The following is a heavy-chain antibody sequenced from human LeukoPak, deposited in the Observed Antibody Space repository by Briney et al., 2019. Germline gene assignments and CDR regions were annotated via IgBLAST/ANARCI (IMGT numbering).Heavy chain of an antibody. CDR2: INPSGGST. Sequence: GASVKVSCKASGYTFTSYYMHWVRQAPGQGLEWMGIINPSGGSTSYAQKFQGRVTMTRDTSTSTVYMELRSLRSDDTAVYYCARVRQGPAAHIWGQGTMVTVSS. D-gene: IGHD2-2*01. CDR3: ARVRQGPAAHI. CDR1: GYTFTSYY. V-gene: IGHV1-46*01. J-gene: IGHJ3*02.